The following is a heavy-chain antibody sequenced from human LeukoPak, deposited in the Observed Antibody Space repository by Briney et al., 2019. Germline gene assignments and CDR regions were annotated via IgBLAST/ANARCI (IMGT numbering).Heavy chain of an antibody. V-gene: IGHV3-30*18. CDR2: ISYDGSNK. D-gene: IGHD2-15*01. Sequence: GGSLRLSCVASGFTFSSYGMHWVRQAPGKGLEWVAVISYDGSNKYYADSVKGRFTISRDNSKNTLYLQMNSLRAEDTAVYYCAKVVVAARTVFAYYYMDVWGKGTTVTVSS. CDR3: AKVVVAARTVFAYYYMDV. J-gene: IGHJ6*03. CDR1: GFTFSSYG.